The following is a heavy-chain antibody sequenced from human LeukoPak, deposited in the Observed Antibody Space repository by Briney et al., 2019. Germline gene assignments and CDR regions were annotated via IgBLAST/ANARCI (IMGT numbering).Heavy chain of an antibody. D-gene: IGHD1-26*01. CDR2: ISSSSTYI. CDR3: ARVLSGCETTRCELDY. CDR1: GFAFSTYS. V-gene: IGHV3-21*01. J-gene: IGHJ4*02. Sequence: GGSLRPSCAASGFAFSTYSMNWVRQAPGKGLEWVSSISSSSTYIYYADSVKGRVTISRDNAKNSLYLQMNSLRAEDTAVYYCARVLSGCETTRCELDYWGQGTLVTVSS.